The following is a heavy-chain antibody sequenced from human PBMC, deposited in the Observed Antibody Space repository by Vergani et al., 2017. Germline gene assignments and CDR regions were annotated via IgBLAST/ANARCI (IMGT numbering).Heavy chain of an antibody. D-gene: IGHD6-13*01. V-gene: IGHV4-4*07. CDR1: GGSISSYY. CDR3: ARDRPLHSSSWYYFDY. CDR2: IYTSGST. Sequence: QVQLQESGPGLVKPSETLSLTCTVSGGSISSYYWSWIRQPAGKGLEWIGRIYTSGSTNYNPSLKSRVTMSVDTSKNQFSLKLSSVTAADTSVYYCARDRPLHSSSWYYFDYGGQGTLVTVSS. J-gene: IGHJ4*02.